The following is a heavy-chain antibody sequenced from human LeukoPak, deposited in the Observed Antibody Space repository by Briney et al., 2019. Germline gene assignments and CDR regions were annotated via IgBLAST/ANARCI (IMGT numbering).Heavy chain of an antibody. CDR1: GFTFSTFG. V-gene: IGHV3-30*18. D-gene: IGHD3-10*01. CDR2: ISYDGNNQ. J-gene: IGHJ5*02. CDR3: AKEHMLRGVIYWFDP. Sequence: PGGSLRLSCAASGFTFSTFGMHWVRQAPGTGLEWVGVISYDGNNQYYSDSVKGRFTISRDNSKNTLYLQMNSLRPEDTALYYCAKEHMLRGVIYWFDPWGQGTLVTVSS.